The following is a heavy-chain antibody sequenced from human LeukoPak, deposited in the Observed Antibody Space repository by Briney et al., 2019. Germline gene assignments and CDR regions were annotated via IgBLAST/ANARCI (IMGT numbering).Heavy chain of an antibody. CDR1: GYTFTSYY. D-gene: IGHD1-26*01. CDR2: INPNSGDT. J-gene: IGHJ3*02. V-gene: IGHV1-2*02. CDR3: ARVSSGSYSEDAFDI. Sequence: AASVKVSCKASGYTFTSYYMHWVRQAPGQGLEWMGWINPNSGDTNYAQKFQGRVTMTRDTSISTAYMELSRLRSDDTAVYYCARVSSGSYSEDAFDIWGQGTMVTVSS.